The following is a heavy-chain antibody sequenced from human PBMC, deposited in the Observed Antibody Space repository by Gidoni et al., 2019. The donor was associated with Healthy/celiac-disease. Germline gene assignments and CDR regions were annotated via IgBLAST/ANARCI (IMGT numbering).Heavy chain of an antibody. V-gene: IGHV3-23*01. J-gene: IGHJ2*01. D-gene: IGHD2-2*02. CDR3: AKALSVEMAILRPEPEWYFDL. CDR1: GFTFSSYA. Sequence: EVQLLESGGGLVQPGGSLRLSCAASGFTFSSYAMSWVRQAPGKGLEWVSAIRGSGGSTYYADSVKGRFTISRDNSKNTLYLQMNSLRAEDTAVYYCAKALSVEMAILRPEPEWYFDLWGRGTLVTVSS. CDR2: IRGSGGST.